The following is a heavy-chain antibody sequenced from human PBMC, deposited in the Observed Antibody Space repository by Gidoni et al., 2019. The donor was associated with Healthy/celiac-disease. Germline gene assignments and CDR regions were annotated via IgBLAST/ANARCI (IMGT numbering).Heavy chain of an antibody. CDR2: SSGRGGST. V-gene: IGHV3-23*01. CDR3: ATGIAAAGRLSG. CDR1: GFTFSSYA. J-gene: IGHJ4*02. Sequence: EVQLLESGGGLVQPGGSLRLYCASSGFTFSSYAMGGVRLAPGKGREWVLASSGRGGSTYYADSVKGRFTISRDNSKNTLYLKMNSLRAEDTAVYYCATGIAAAGRLSGWGQGTLVTVSS. D-gene: IGHD6-13*01.